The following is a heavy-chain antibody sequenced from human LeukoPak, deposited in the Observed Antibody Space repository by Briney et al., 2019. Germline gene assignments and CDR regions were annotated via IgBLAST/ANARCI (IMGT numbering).Heavy chain of an antibody. CDR3: ARPPRAY. J-gene: IGHJ4*02. Sequence: SETLSLTCAVYGGSFSGYYWSWIRQPPGKGLEWIGEINHSGSTNYNPSLTSRGTISVDTSKKQYSLRLSSVTAADTAVYYCARPPRAYWGQGTRVTVSS. CDR1: GGSFSGYY. CDR2: INHSGST. V-gene: IGHV4-34*01.